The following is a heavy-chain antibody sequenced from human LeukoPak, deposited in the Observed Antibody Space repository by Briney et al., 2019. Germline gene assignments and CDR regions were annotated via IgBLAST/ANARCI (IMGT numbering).Heavy chain of an antibody. J-gene: IGHJ5*02. V-gene: IGHV4-30-2*01. CDR3: ARVEYSSSRGVENWFDP. CDR2: IYHSGST. Sequence: PSQTLSLTCTVSGGSISSGGYYWSWIRQPPGKGLEWIGYIYHSGSTYYNPSLKSRVTISVDRSKNQFSLKLSSVTAADTAVYYCARVEYSSSRGVENWFDPWGQGTLVTVSS. D-gene: IGHD6-6*01. CDR1: GGSISSGGYY.